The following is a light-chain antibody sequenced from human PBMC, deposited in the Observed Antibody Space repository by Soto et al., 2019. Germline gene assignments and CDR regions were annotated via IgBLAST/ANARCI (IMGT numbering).Light chain of an antibody. CDR1: QSISRS. Sequence: EIVLTQSSAILSVSPGERATLSCRASQSISRSLAWYQQKPGQAPRLLISDASTRATGIPARFSGSGSGTEFTLTISSLQSEDFAVYYCQQYNNWPPITFGQGTRLEIK. V-gene: IGKV3-15*01. CDR2: DAS. CDR3: QQYNNWPPIT. J-gene: IGKJ5*01.